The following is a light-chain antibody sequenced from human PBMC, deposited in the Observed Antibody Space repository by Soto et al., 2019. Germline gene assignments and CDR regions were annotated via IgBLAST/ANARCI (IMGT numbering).Light chain of an antibody. Sequence: DIQMTHSPSSLSASVGDRVTITCRASQSISSYLNWYQQKPGKAPKLLIYAASSLQSGVPSRFSGSGYGTDFTLTISSLQPEHFATYYCQQSYSTPLTFGGGTKVXI. J-gene: IGKJ4*01. CDR3: QQSYSTPLT. V-gene: IGKV1-39*01. CDR1: QSISSY. CDR2: AAS.